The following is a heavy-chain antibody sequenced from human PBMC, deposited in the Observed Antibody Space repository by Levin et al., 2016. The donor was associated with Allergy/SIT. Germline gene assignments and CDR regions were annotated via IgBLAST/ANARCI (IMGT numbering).Heavy chain of an antibody. CDR3: ATGLEEPYNYWYFDL. D-gene: IGHD1-1*01. CDR2: IDNSGDT. J-gene: IGHJ2*01. CDR1: GGSIRSYY. Sequence: SETLSLTCSVSGGSIRSYYWSWLRQPPGKGLEWIGYIDNSGDTHYNPSLKSRVTISADTSKTQFSLKVTSMTAADTAIYYCATGLEEPYNYWYFDLWGRGTLVTVSS. V-gene: IGHV4-59*03.